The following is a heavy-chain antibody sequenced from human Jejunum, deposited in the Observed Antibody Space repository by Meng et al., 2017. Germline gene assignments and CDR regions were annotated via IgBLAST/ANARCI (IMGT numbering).Heavy chain of an antibody. Sequence: QITLKESGPTLVKPTQTLTLTCTFSGFSLSTSGVGVGWTRQPPGKALEWLALIYWNDDKRYSPSLKSRLTITKDTSKNQVFLTMTNMDPVDTATYYCAKDWSDTTFNFWGQGTLVTVSS. D-gene: IGHD3/OR15-3a*01. J-gene: IGHJ4*02. V-gene: IGHV2-5*01. CDR1: GFSLSTSGVG. CDR3: AKDWSDTTFNF. CDR2: IYWNDDK.